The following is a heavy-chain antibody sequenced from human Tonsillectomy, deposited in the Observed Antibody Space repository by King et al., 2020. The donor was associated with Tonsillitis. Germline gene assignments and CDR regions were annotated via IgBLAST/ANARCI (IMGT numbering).Heavy chain of an antibody. Sequence: VQLVESGGGLVQPGGSLRLSCAASGFTFNNYAMTWVRQAPGKGLEWVSTISDTGGVTYYADSVKGRFTISRDNSKNSLYLQMNSLRAEDTAVYYCAKDPADYYYYAMDVWGQGTTVTVSS. CDR3: AKDPADYYYYAMDV. CDR2: ISDTGGVT. V-gene: IGHV3-23*04. CDR1: GFTFNNYA. J-gene: IGHJ6*02.